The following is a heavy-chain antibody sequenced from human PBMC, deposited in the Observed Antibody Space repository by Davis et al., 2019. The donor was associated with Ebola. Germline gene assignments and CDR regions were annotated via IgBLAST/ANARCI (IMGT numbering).Heavy chain of an antibody. Sequence: SVKVSCKASGGTFSSYAISWVRQAPGQGLDWMGGIIPVFGIPKYAQKFQGRVTMTRDTSTSTVYMELSSLRSEDTAVYYCAKDRYYDNNPLYYESECWGQGTLVTVSS. CDR1: GGTFSSYA. CDR2: IIPVFGIP. J-gene: IGHJ4*02. V-gene: IGHV1-69*10. D-gene: IGHD3-22*01. CDR3: AKDRYYDNNPLYYESEC.